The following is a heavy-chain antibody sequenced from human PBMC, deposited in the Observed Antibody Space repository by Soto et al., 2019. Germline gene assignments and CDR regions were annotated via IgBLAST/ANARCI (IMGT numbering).Heavy chain of an antibody. Sequence: ASVKVSCKASGYTFTSYGLSWVRQAPGQGLEWMGWISAYNGNTKYAQKVQDRVTMTTDTPTNTAYMELRSQRSDDTAVYYCVREEEVPRGVVSLAYWGQGTLVTVSS. CDR2: ISAYNGNT. CDR3: VREEEVPRGVVSLAY. J-gene: IGHJ4*02. D-gene: IGHD3-10*01. CDR1: GYTFTSYG. V-gene: IGHV1-18*01.